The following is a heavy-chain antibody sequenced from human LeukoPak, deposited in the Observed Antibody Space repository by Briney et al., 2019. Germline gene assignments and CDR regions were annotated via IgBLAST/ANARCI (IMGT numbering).Heavy chain of an antibody. CDR1: GFTFSSYG. J-gene: IGHJ5*02. Sequence: PGGSLRLSCAASGFTFSSYGMHWVRQAPGKGLEWVSGISWNSGSIGYADSVKGRFTISRDNAKNSLYLQMNSLRAEDTAVYYCARELQGYSSSWYFWFDPWGQGTLVTVSS. CDR2: ISWNSGSI. D-gene: IGHD6-13*01. V-gene: IGHV3-9*01. CDR3: ARELQGYSSSWYFWFDP.